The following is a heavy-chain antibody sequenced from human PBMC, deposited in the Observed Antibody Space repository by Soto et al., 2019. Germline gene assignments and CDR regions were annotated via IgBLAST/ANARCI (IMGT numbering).Heavy chain of an antibody. J-gene: IGHJ5*02. V-gene: IGHV1-3*01. CDR3: ARSSGVYDLLA. CDR2: INAGNGNT. CDR1: GYTFTSYA. Sequence: ASVKVSCKASGYTFTSYAMHWVRQAPGQRLEWMGWINAGNGNTKYSQKFQGRVTFTRDTSANTAYMELSSLSFEDTAVYYCARSSGVYDLLAWGQGTLVTVSS. D-gene: IGHD3-9*01.